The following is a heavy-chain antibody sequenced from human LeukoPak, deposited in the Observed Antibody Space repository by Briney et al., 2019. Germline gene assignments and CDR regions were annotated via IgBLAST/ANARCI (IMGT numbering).Heavy chain of an antibody. CDR1: GFTFSSYA. J-gene: IGHJ4*02. CDR2: ISYDGSNK. CDR3: ARAQAITVIVPSDY. Sequence: GGSLRLSCAASGFTFSSYAMHWVRQAPGKGLEWVAFISYDGSNKYYADSVKGRFTISRDNSKNTLYLQMNSLRAEDTAVYYCARAQAITVIVPSDYWGQGTLVTVSS. V-gene: IGHV3-30*04. D-gene: IGHD3-22*01.